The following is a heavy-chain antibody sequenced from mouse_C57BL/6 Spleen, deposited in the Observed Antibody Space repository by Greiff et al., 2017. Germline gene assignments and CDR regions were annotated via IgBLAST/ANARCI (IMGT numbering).Heavy chain of an antibody. V-gene: IGHV1-55*01. CDR2: IYPGSGST. CDR1: GYTFTSYW. J-gene: IGHJ4*01. D-gene: IGHD1-1*01. CDR3: ARKNYYGRGAMDY. Sequence: VQLQQPGAELVKPGASVKMSCKASGYTFTSYWITWVKQRPGQGLEWIGDIYPGSGSTNYNEKFKGKATLTVDTSSSTAYMQLSSLTSEDSAVYYCARKNYYGRGAMDYWGQGTSVTVSS.